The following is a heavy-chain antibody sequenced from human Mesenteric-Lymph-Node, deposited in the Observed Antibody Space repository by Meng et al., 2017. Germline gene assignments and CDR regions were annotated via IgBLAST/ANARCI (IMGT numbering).Heavy chain of an antibody. CDR3: SKDITHSSGWPVYYYYGMDF. Sequence: GESLKISCAASGFTFDDYAMHWVRQAPGKGLEWVSLISWDGGSTYYADSVKGRFTISRDNSKNSLYLQMNSLRAEDTALYYCSKDITHSSGWPVYYYYGMDFWGQGTMVTVSS. CDR2: ISWDGGST. CDR1: GFTFDDYA. J-gene: IGHJ6*02. D-gene: IGHD6-19*01. V-gene: IGHV3-43D*04.